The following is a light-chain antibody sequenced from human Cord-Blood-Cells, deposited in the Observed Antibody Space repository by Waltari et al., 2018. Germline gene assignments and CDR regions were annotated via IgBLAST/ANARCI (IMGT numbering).Light chain of an antibody. CDR1: QSISSY. CDR2: AAS. J-gene: IGKJ2*01. Sequence: DIQMTQSPSSLSASVGDRVTITCRASQSISSYLNWYRRKPGRAPKLLSYAASSLQSGGPSRFSGSGSGTDFTLTISSLQPEEFVAYDCQQSYSTPRTFGQGTKVEIK. V-gene: IGKV1-39*01. CDR3: QQSYSTPRT.